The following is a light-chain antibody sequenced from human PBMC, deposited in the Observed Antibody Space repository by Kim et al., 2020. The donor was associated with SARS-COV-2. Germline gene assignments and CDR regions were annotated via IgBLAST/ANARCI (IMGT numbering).Light chain of an antibody. J-gene: IGLJ1*01. CDR1: SSDVGGYNY. CDR3: SSYAGSKNV. CDR2: EVS. Sequence: QSALTQPASASGSPGQSVTISCTGTSSDVGGYNYVSWYQQHPGQAPKLMIYEVSKRPSGVPDRFSGSKSGNTASLTVSGLQAEDEADYYCSSYAGSKNVFGTGTKVTVL. V-gene: IGLV2-8*01.